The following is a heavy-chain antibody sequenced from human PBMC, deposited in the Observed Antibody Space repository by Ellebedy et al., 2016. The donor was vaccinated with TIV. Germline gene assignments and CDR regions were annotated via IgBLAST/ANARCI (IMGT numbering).Heavy chain of an antibody. V-gene: IGHV3-30*14. CDR1: GFTFSRYV. D-gene: IGHD6-13*01. CDR2: ISYDGSNK. J-gene: IGHJ4*02. Sequence: LSLTCAASGFTFSRYVMHWVRQAPGKGLEGVAVISYDGSNKYYADSVKGRFTISRDNSKNTLYLQMNSLRAEDTAVYYCARSLGRREVSGTWDNWGQGTLVTVSS. CDR3: ARSLGRREVSGTWDN.